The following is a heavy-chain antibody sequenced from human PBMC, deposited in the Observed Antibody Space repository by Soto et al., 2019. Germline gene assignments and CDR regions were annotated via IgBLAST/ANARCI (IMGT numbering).Heavy chain of an antibody. V-gene: IGHV4-34*01. D-gene: IGHD3-16*02. CDR2: INHSGST. CDR1: GGSFSTYY. CDR3: ARGPIVKDLEPFDY. J-gene: IGHJ4*02. Sequence: QVQLQQWGAGLLRPSETLSLTCAVNGGSFSTYYWSWIRQPPGRGLEWVGEINHSGSTNYNQYLKSRVTMSVATSKHQFSLKLSSVTAADTAVYYCARGPIVKDLEPFDYWGQGTQVTVSS.